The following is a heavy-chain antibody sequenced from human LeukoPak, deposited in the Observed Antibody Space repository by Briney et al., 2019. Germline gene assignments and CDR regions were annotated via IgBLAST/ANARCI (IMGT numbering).Heavy chain of an antibody. J-gene: IGHJ6*02. CDR1: GFTFSDYY. V-gene: IGHV3-11*06. Sequence: PGGSLRLSCAASGFTFSDYYMSWSRQAPGKGLEWVSYISSSSSYTNYADSVKGRFTISRDNAKNSLYLQMNSLRAEDTAVYYCARAPHYSNYGPYYYGMDVWGQGTTVTVSS. D-gene: IGHD4-11*01. CDR3: ARAPHYSNYGPYYYGMDV. CDR2: ISSSSSYT.